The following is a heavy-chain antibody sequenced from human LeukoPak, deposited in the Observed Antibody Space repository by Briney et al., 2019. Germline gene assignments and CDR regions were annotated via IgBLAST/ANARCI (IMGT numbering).Heavy chain of an antibody. J-gene: IGHJ6*03. V-gene: IGHV4-61*02. CDR1: GGSMSSGSYY. Sequence: SETLSLTCTVSGGSMSSGSYYWNWIRQPAGKGLEWIGRIYTSGSTNYNPSLKSRVTISVDTSKNQFSLKLSSVTAADTAVYYCARGRKVTAIGYMDVWGKGTTVTVSS. D-gene: IGHD2-21*02. CDR3: ARGRKVTAIGYMDV. CDR2: IYTSGST.